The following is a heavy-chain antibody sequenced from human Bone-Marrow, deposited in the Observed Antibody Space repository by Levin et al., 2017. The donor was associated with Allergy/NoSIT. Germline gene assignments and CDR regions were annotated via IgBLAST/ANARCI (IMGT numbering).Heavy chain of an antibody. Sequence: GGSLRLSCVGSGFTFSNAWMSWVRQAPRKGLERVGHVKSDTNGGTTNYAAPVKGRFVISRDDSKNTLYLQMNSLTTEDTAVYFCSTLGIGEAFYYYGLDVWGQGTTVTVSS. CDR1: GFTFSNAW. CDR3: STLGIGEAFYYYGLDV. V-gene: IGHV3-15*01. J-gene: IGHJ6*02. CDR2: VKSDTNGGTT. D-gene: IGHD3-10*01.